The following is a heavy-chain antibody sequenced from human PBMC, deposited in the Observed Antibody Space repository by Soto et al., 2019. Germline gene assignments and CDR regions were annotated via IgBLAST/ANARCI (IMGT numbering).Heavy chain of an antibody. CDR2: IYYIGIT. V-gene: IGHV4-31*03. CDR3: ARMTGTLYFDY. Sequence: SETLSLTCTVSGGSISSGGYYWSWIRQHPGKGLERIGYIYYIGITYYNPSLNSRVTISVDTSKNQFSLKLSSVTAADTAVYYCARMTGTLYFDYWGQGTLVTVSS. CDR1: GGSISSGGYY. J-gene: IGHJ4*02. D-gene: IGHD1-7*01.